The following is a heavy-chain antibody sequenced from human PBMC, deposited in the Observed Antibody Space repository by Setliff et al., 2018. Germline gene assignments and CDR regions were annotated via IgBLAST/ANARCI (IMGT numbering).Heavy chain of an antibody. V-gene: IGHV3-7*03. CDR1: GFIFSSLW. CDR3: ARDLRVAVAGFDL. CDR2: INQEGSGR. D-gene: IGHD6-19*01. J-gene: IGHJ4*02. Sequence: GGSLRLSCEASGFIFSSLWMSWVRQAPGRGLEWVANINQEGSGRYYVDSVKGRFSISRDNAKSSLYLQMNSLRVDDTAVYYCARDLRVAVAGFDLWGQGSLVTVSS.